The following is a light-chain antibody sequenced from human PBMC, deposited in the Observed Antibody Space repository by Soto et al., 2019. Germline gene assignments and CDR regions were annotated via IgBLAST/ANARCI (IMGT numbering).Light chain of an antibody. Sequence: QSVLTQPASVSGSPGQSITISCTGTSSDVGYDNYVSWFQQHPGKAPKLIIFEVRFRPSGVSNRFSGSKSGDTASLTISKLLPEDEADYYCSSYTSTGTLIVFGGGTKVTVL. CDR3: SSYTSTGTLIV. J-gene: IGLJ2*01. V-gene: IGLV2-14*01. CDR2: EVR. CDR1: SSDVGYDNY.